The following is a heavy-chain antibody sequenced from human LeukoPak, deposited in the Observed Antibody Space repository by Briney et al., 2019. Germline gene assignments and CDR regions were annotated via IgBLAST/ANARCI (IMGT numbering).Heavy chain of an antibody. CDR2: ISSSGSYI. J-gene: IGHJ4*02. V-gene: IGHV3-21*01. CDR3: ARGASRADY. Sequence: PGGSLRLSCAASGFTFRSYNMNWVRQAPGKRPEWVSSISSSGSYIYYADSVKGRFTISRDNAKNSLYLQMNSLRAEDTALYYCARGASRADYWGKGTLVTVSS. CDR1: GFTFRSYN.